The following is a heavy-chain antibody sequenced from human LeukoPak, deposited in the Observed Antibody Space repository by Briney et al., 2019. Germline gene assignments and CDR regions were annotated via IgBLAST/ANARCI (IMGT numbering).Heavy chain of an antibody. Sequence: GGSLRLSCAGSGFTFSNAWMNWVRQAPGKGLEWVGRMKSRTDGGTIDYAAPVKGRFTISRDDSKNTLYLQMKSLKTEDTAVYYCSTARDPGYYPDYWGQGTLVTVSS. CDR2: MKSRTDGGTI. V-gene: IGHV3-15*01. CDR1: GFTFSNAW. D-gene: IGHD3-9*01. J-gene: IGHJ4*02. CDR3: STARDPGYYPDY.